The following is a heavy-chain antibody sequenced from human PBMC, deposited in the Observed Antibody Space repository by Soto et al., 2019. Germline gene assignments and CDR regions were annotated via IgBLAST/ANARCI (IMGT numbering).Heavy chain of an antibody. CDR1: GFTFYRYD. Sequence: EVQVLESGGGLVQPGGSLRLSCAASGFTFYRYDMFWVRQTPRRGLEWVSFISGSGGRIEYGEFVRGRFTASRDNAEDTLSLQMNTLAFDDTGVYYCVRRGSETGWYYDQWGQGTLVAVSS. CDR2: ISGSGGRI. D-gene: IGHD6-19*01. J-gene: IGHJ4*02. CDR3: VRRGSETGWYYDQ. V-gene: IGHV3-23*02.